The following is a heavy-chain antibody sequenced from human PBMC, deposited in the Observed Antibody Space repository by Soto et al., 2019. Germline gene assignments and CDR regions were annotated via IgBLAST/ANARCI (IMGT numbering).Heavy chain of an antibody. D-gene: IGHD3-3*01. V-gene: IGHV1-3*01. J-gene: IGHJ4*02. CDR2: INAGNGNT. Sequence: ASVKVSCKASGYTFTDYAIQWVRQAPGQRLEWMGWINAGNGNTKYSQKFQGRVTITRDTSASTAYIELSSLRSEDTAVYYCASENDVWIGYSFDYWGQGTLVTVSS. CDR3: ASENDVWIGYSFDY. CDR1: GYTFTDYA.